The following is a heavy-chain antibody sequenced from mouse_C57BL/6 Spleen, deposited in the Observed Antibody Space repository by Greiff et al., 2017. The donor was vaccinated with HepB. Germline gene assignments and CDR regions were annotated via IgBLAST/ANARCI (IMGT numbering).Heavy chain of an antibody. CDR3: ARVQNYYGSSYWYFDV. CDR1: GYTFTSYW. CDR2: IYPGSGST. J-gene: IGHJ1*03. D-gene: IGHD1-1*01. V-gene: IGHV1-55*01. Sequence: QVHVKQSGAELVKPGASVKMSCKASGYTFTSYWITWVKQRPGQGLEWIGDIYPGSGSTNYNEKFKSKATLTVDTSSSTAYMQLSSLTSEDSAVYYCARVQNYYGSSYWYFDVWGTGTTVTVSS.